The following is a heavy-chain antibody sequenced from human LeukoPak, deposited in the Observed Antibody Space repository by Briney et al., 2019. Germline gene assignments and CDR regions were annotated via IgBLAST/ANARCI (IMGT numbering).Heavy chain of an antibody. CDR1: GYTFTGYY. V-gene: IGHV1-2*02. D-gene: IGHD3-10*01. CDR2: INPNSGGT. CDR3: ARGYYGSGSYVGFDI. Sequence: ASVKVSCKASGYTFTGYYMHWVRQAPGQGLEWMGWINPNSGGTKYAQKFQGRVTMTRDTSITTAYMELTSLEFDDTAVYYCARGYYGSGSYVGFDIWGQGTMVTVSS. J-gene: IGHJ3*02.